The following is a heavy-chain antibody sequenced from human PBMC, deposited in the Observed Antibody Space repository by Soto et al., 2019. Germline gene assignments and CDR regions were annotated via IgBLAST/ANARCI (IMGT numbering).Heavy chain of an antibody. CDR2: IYYSGST. CDR3: GRGDDGYSSGLYVY. J-gene: IGHJ4*02. V-gene: IGHV4-31*03. Sequence: QVQLQESGPGLVKPSQTLSLTCTVSGGSISSGGYYWNWIRQHPGKGLEWIGYIYYSGSTSYNPSLKSRLTITVDKSKDPSPLELGPVNASVTADYYCGRGDDGYSSGLYVYWGQGTLVTVSS. D-gene: IGHD5-18*01. CDR1: GGSISSGGYY.